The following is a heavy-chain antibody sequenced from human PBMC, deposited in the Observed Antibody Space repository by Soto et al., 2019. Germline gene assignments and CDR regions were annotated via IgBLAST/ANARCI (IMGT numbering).Heavy chain of an antibody. V-gene: IGHV1-18*01. D-gene: IGHD2-2*01. J-gene: IGHJ4*02. CDR3: ARVYCSSTSCYAPDY. CDR1: GYTFTSYG. CDR2: ISAYNGNT. Sequence: VKVSCKASGYTFTSYGISWVRQAPGQGLEWMGWISAYNGNTNYAQKLQGRVTMTTDTSTSTAYMELRSLRSDDTAVYYCARVYCSSTSCYAPDYWGQGTLVTVSS.